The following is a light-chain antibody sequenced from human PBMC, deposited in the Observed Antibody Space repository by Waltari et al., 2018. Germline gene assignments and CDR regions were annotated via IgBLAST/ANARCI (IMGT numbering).Light chain of an antibody. CDR3: QQRNIWPPMYT. Sequence: PGERATLSCRASQSVSSYLAWYQQRPDQAPRLLIYDASNRATGIPARFSGSGSGTDFSLTISSLEPEDFAVYYCQQRNIWPPMYTFGQGTKLE. CDR1: QSVSSY. V-gene: IGKV3-11*01. J-gene: IGKJ2*01. CDR2: DAS.